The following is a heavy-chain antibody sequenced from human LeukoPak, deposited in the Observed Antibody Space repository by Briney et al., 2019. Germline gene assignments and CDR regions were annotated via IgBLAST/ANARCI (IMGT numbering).Heavy chain of an antibody. D-gene: IGHD2-15*01. Sequence: GGSLRLSCAASGFTFDDYGMSWVRQAPGKGLEWVSGINWNGGSTGYTDSVKGRFTISRDNAKNSPYLQMSSLRAEDTALYYCARAGDGGTYCSGGNCYPYYFDYWGQGTLVTVSS. CDR3: ARAGDGGTYCSGGNCYPYYFDY. CDR2: INWNGGST. J-gene: IGHJ4*02. V-gene: IGHV3-20*04. CDR1: GFTFDDYG.